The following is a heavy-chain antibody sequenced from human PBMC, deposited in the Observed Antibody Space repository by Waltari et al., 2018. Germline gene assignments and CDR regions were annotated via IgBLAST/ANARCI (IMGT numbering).Heavy chain of an antibody. J-gene: IGHJ4*02. CDR1: GGSISSYY. V-gene: IGHV4-59*08. CDR3: AILYSSSWFDY. D-gene: IGHD6-13*01. CDR2: IYYSGST. Sequence: QVQLQESGPGLVKPSETLSLTCTVSGGSISSYYWSWIRQPPGKGLEWIGYIYYSGSTNYNPSLKSRVTISVDTSKNQFSLKLSSVTAADTAVYYCAILYSSSWFDYWGQGTLVTVSS.